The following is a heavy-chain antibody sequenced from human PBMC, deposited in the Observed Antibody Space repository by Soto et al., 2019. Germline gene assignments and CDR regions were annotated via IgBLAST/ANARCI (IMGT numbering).Heavy chain of an antibody. Sequence: QVQLVQSGAEVKKPGSSVKVSCKASGGTFSSYAISWVRQAPGQGLEWMGGIIPIFGTANYAQKFQGRVTITADESTSTAYMELSSLRSEDTAVYYCAREPMGYCISTSCYGWFDPWGQGTLVTVSS. V-gene: IGHV1-69*12. CDR3: AREPMGYCISTSCYGWFDP. CDR1: GGTFSSYA. D-gene: IGHD2-2*01. J-gene: IGHJ5*02. CDR2: IIPIFGTA.